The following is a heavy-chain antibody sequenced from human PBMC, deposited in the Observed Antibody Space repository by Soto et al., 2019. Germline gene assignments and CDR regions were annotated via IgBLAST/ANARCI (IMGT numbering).Heavy chain of an antibody. D-gene: IGHD2-2*01. V-gene: IGHV3-11*01. CDR2: ISSSGGTI. CDR3: ARKLFSSTYYYCDVDV. Sequence: QVQLVESGGGLVKPGGSLRLSCAASGFSFSDYDMSWIRQAPGKGLEWVSYISSSGGTIYYVDSVQGRFTISRDNAKNPLYLQVNRLSAEDTAVYYCARKLFSSTYYYCDVDVWGKATAVTVSS. J-gene: IGHJ6*03. CDR1: GFSFSDYD.